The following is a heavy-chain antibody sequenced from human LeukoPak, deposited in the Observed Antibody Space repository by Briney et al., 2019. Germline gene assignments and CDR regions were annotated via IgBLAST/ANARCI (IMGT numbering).Heavy chain of an antibody. CDR3: ARGSYYDSSGYLLQFHWYLDL. Sequence: SETLSLTCAVSGGSISSGGYSWSWIRQPPGKGLEWIGYISHTGSTYYNPSLKSRVTISIDRSKNQFSLKLSSVTAADTAVYYCARGSYYDSSGYLLQFHWYLDLWGRGILVTVSS. CDR1: GGSISSGGYS. CDR2: ISHTGST. V-gene: IGHV4-30-2*01. J-gene: IGHJ2*01. D-gene: IGHD3-22*01.